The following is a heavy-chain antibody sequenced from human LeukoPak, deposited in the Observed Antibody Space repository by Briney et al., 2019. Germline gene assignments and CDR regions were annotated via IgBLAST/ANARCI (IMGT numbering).Heavy chain of an antibody. CDR3: VREGLDGDNDY. V-gene: IGHV4-59*01. D-gene: IGHD4-17*01. J-gene: IGHJ4*02. CDR1: GGSISSYY. Sequence: SETLSLTCTVSGGSISSYYWSWIRQPPGKGLEWIGYIYYSGSTNYNPSLKSRVTISVDTSKNQFSLKLSSVTAADTAVYYCVREGLDGDNDYWGQGTLVTVSS. CDR2: IYYSGST.